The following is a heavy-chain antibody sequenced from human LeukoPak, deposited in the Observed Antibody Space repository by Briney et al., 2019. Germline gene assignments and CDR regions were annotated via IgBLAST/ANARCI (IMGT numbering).Heavy chain of an antibody. CDR2: IFHSGST. CDR3: GRLERTLVRTYGLYFDS. V-gene: IGHV4-38-2*02. CDR1: GYSISSGFF. Sequence: NPAETLSLTCTVSGYSISSGFFWGWIRQSPGKGLEWIASIFHSGSTYHNPSLKSRLTISVDTSQNQFSLKLRSVTAADTAVYYCGRLERTLVRTYGLYFDSWGQGTLVTVSS. J-gene: IGHJ4*02. D-gene: IGHD3-10*01.